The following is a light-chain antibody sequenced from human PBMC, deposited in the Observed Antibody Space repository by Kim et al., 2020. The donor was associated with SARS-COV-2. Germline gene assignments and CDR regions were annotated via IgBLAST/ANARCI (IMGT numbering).Light chain of an antibody. V-gene: IGLV10-54*04. CDR1: SANVGNQG. J-gene: IGLJ3*02. CDR2: RDN. Sequence: PTATLTCTGDSANVGNQGATWLQQHQGHPPKLLSHRDNSRPSGVSERFSASNSGNTASLTITGLQPEDEADYYCSAWDTSLGVWVFGGGTKLTVL. CDR3: SAWDTSLGVWV.